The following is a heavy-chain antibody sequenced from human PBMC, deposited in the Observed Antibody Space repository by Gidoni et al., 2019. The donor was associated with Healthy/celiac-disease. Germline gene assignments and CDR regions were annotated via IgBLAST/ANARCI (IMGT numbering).Heavy chain of an antibody. Sequence: QVQLVESGGGVVQPGRSLRLSCAASGFTFSSYGMHWVRQAPGKGLEWVAVIWYDGSNKYYADSVKGRFTISRDNSKNTLYLQMNSLRAEDTAVYYCAREGSGGRNDYWGQGTLVTVSS. CDR2: IWYDGSNK. J-gene: IGHJ4*02. CDR3: AREGSGGRNDY. V-gene: IGHV3-33*08. CDR1: GFTFSSYG. D-gene: IGHD6-19*01.